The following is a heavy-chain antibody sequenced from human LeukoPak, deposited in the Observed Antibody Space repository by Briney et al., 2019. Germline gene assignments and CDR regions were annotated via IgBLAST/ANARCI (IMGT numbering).Heavy chain of an antibody. CDR2: ISWNSGSI. J-gene: IGHJ4*02. Sequence: GRSLRLSCAASGFTFDDYAMHWVRQAPGKGLEWVSGISWNSGSIGYADSVKGRFTISRDNAKNSLYLQMNSLRAEDTALYYCAKDKKLLWFGELHYWGQGTLVTVSS. V-gene: IGHV3-9*01. D-gene: IGHD3-10*01. CDR3: AKDKKLLWFGELHY. CDR1: GFTFDDYA.